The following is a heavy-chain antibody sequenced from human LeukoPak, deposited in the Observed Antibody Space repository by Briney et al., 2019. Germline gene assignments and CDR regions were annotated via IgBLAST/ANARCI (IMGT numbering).Heavy chain of an antibody. J-gene: IGHJ6*02. Sequence: GASVKVSCRASGYTFTGYYMHWVRQAPGQGLEWMGWINPNSGGTNYAQKFQGRVTMTRDTSISTAYMELSRLRSDDTAVYYCARVRGTDYYYGMDVWGQGTTVTVSS. CDR2: INPNSGGT. CDR1: GYTFTGYY. CDR3: ARVRGTDYYYGMDV. V-gene: IGHV1-2*02.